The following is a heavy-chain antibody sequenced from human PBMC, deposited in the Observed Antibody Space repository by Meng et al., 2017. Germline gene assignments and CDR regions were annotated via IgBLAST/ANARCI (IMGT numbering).Heavy chain of an antibody. J-gene: IGHJ4*02. CDR3: ARNFKNYYDSSGANDY. CDR2: INSGGSSM. Sequence: GESLKISCAASGFTFSGYYMSWIRQTPGKGLEWLSYINSGGSSMYHADSVKGRFTISRDNAKNSLFLQMNSLRADDTAVYYCARNFKNYYDSSGANDYWGQATLVTVSS. D-gene: IGHD3-22*01. V-gene: IGHV3-11*01. CDR1: GFTFSGYY.